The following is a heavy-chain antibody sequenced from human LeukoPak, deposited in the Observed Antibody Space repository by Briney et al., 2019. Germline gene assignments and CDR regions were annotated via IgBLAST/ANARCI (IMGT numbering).Heavy chain of an antibody. J-gene: IGHJ4*01. D-gene: IGHD2-21*02. V-gene: IGHV4-4*07. CDR3: ARDQQLAYCGGDCFSAN. CDR1: GGSISSYY. CDR2: VYSSGST. Sequence: SETLSLTCTVSGGSISSYYWSWIRQPAGKGLEWIGRVYSSGSTDYNPSLQSRVTMSLDTSKNQFSLKLSSVTAADTAMYYCARDQQLAYCGGDCFSANWGQGTLVTVSS.